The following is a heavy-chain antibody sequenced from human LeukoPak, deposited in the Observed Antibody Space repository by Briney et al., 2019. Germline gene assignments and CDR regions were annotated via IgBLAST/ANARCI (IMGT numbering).Heavy chain of an antibody. Sequence: GGSLRLSCEASEFTFNDYWMHWVRQGPGKGLVWVSRISSDGSSASYADSVKGRFTISRDNAKNTLYLQMNSLRAEDTAVYYCARGGGYSGYDNDAFDIWGQGTMVTVSS. D-gene: IGHD5-12*01. CDR1: EFTFNDYW. J-gene: IGHJ3*02. CDR3: ARGGGYSGYDNDAFDI. CDR2: ISSDGSSA. V-gene: IGHV3-74*01.